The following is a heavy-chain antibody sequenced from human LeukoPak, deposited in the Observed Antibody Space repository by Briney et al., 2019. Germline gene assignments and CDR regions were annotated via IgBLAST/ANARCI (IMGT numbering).Heavy chain of an antibody. D-gene: IGHD2-8*01. CDR3: AKDTSVSYYYGMDV. J-gene: IGHJ6*02. Sequence: PGGSLRLSCAASGFTFSSYAMSWVRQAPGKGLEWVSAISGSGGSTYYADSVKGRFTISRDNSKNTLYLQMNSLRAEDTAVYYCAKDTSVSYYYGMDVWGQGTTVTVSS. CDR1: GFTFSSYA. V-gene: IGHV3-23*01. CDR2: ISGSGGST.